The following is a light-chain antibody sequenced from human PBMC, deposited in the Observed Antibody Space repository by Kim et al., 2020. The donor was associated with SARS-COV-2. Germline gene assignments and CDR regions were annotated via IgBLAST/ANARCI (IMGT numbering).Light chain of an antibody. CDR3: QTWDSSSDV. CDR2: QDN. J-gene: IGLJ1*01. V-gene: IGLV3-1*01. Sequence: SYELTQPPSVSVSPGQTASITCSGDKLADKYACWYQQKPGQSPVLVIYQDNKRPSGIPERFSGSNSGNTVTLTISGTQAMDEADYYCQTWDSSSDVVGTGAKV. CDR1: KLADKY.